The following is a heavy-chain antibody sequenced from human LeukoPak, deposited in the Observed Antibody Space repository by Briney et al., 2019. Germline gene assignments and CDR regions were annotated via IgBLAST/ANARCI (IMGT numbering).Heavy chain of an antibody. V-gene: IGHV3-23*01. CDR3: AKGYDFLSGYYHDDAFDI. D-gene: IGHD3-3*01. CDR1: GFTFSSYA. J-gene: IGHJ3*02. Sequence: GGSLRLSCAASGFTFSSYAMSWVRQAPGKGLEWVSAISGSGGSTYYADSVKGRFTISRDNSKNTLYLQMNSLRAEDTAVYYCAKGYDFLSGYYHDDAFDIWGQGTMVTVSS. CDR2: ISGSGGST.